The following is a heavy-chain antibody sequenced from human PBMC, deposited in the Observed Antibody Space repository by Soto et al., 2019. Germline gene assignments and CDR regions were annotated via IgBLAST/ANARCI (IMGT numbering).Heavy chain of an antibody. J-gene: IGHJ6*02. CDR3: VRSVPAATWQYSGMDV. D-gene: IGHD2-2*01. Sequence: SETLSHTWDHSGDSYISISCWSLFRLAPGKGLEWIGEIYHSGTFNYNPSLASRVSVSVDKSRNQLSLNLKSVTAADTAVYYCVRSVPAATWQYSGMDVWGQGTTVTVSS. CDR1: GDSYISISC. CDR2: IYHSGTF. V-gene: IGHV4-4*02.